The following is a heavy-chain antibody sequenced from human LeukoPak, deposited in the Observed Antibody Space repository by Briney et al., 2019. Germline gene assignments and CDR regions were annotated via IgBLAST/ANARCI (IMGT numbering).Heavy chain of an antibody. CDR2: ISGSGGST. D-gene: IGHD3-22*01. Sequence: GGSLRLSCAASGFTFSSYAMSWVRQAPGKGLDWVSAISGSGGSTYYADSVKGRFTISRDNSKNTLYLQMNSLRAEDTAVYYCAKDDYDSRSGYFDYWGQGTLVTVSS. V-gene: IGHV3-23*01. CDR3: AKDDYDSRSGYFDY. CDR1: GFTFSSYA. J-gene: IGHJ4*02.